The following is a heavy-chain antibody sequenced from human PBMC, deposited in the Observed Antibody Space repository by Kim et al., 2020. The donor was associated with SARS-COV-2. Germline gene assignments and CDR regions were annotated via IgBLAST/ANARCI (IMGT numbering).Heavy chain of an antibody. Sequence: EWLGYIDYSGSTYDNPSLESRVTISVDTSKNQFSLKLSSVTAADTAVYYCARVRFSITIFGVVTRLFDYWGQGTLVTVSS. D-gene: IGHD3-3*01. V-gene: IGHV4-30-4*01. CDR3: ARVRFSITIFGVVTRLFDY. J-gene: IGHJ4*02. CDR2: IDYSGST.